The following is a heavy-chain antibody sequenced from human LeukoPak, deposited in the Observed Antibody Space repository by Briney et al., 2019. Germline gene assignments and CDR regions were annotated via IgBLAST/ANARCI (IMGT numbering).Heavy chain of an antibody. CDR2: ISWNSGSI. V-gene: IGHV3-9*01. J-gene: IGHJ6*02. Sequence: GRSLRLSCAASGFTFDDYAMHWVRQAPGKGLEWVSGISWNSGSIGYVDSVKGRFTISRDNAKNSLYLQMNSLRAEDTAVYYCARDRWELLSNSYHYCGLDVWGQGTTVTVSS. D-gene: IGHD2-15*01. CDR3: ARDRWELLSNSYHYCGLDV. CDR1: GFTFDDYA.